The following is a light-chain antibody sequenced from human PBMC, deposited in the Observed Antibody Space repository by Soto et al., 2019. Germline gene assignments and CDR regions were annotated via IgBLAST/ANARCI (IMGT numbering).Light chain of an antibody. J-gene: IGKJ2*01. CDR1: QDITTY. V-gene: IGKV3-15*01. CDR2: GAS. Sequence: IVLTQSPASLSLSPGESATLSCRASQDITTYLAWYQQKPGQAPRLFIYGASTRATGIPARFSGSGSGTEFTLTISSLQSEDFAVYYCQQYNNWPPYTFGQGTKLEIK. CDR3: QQYNNWPPYT.